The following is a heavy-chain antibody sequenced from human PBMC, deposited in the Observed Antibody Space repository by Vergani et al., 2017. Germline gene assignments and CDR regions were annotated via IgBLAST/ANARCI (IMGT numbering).Heavy chain of an antibody. CDR2: IYTSGST. J-gene: IGHJ4*02. Sequence: QVQLQESGPGLVKPSQTLSLTCTVSGGSISSGSYYWRWIRQPAGKGLEWIGRIYTSGSTNYNPSLKSRVTISVDTSKNQFSLKLSSVTAADTAVYYCAREGPYYDSSGYYYVADYWGQGTLVTVSS. CDR1: GGSISSGSYY. D-gene: IGHD3-22*01. V-gene: IGHV4-61*02. CDR3: AREGPYYDSSGYYYVADY.